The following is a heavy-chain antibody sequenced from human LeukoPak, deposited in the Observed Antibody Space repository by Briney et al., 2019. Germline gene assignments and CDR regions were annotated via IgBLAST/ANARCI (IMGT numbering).Heavy chain of an antibody. J-gene: IGHJ4*02. V-gene: IGHV3-23*05. CDR1: GFTFSSYW. D-gene: IGHD3-10*01. Sequence: GGSLRLSCAASGFTFSSYWMSWVRRPPGKGLEWVSTIYDTGTYTFYTDSVKGRFTISRDNSKNTLSLQMNSLRAEDTAVYYCASRVIRGAHFNYWGQGTLVTVSS. CDR2: IYDTGTYT. CDR3: ASRVIRGAHFNY.